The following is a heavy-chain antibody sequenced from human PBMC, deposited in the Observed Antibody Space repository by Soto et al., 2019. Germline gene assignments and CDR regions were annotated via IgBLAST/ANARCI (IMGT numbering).Heavy chain of an antibody. CDR3: ARLGESGWPFEY. V-gene: IGHV1-18*01. D-gene: IGHD6-19*01. CDR1: GYTFTNYA. J-gene: IGHJ4*02. Sequence: QVPLVQSGAEVRKPGASVKVSCKASGYTFTNYAISWVRQAPGQGLEWMGWISCYNGLTKYAQKIRGRVTMTADTSTTTAYMDLRNLRSDDTAVYYCARLGESGWPFEYCGQGTLVTVSP. CDR2: ISCYNGLT.